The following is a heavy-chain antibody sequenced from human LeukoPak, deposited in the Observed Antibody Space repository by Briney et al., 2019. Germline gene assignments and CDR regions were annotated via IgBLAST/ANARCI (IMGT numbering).Heavy chain of an antibody. CDR1: GGSTTGYF. CDR3: ARRVHSSSWSSYFDY. J-gene: IGHJ4*02. Sequence: SETLSLTCTVSGGSTTGYFWTWIRQPPGKGLEWIGYVYYSGRTSYNPSLKSRVTISVDTSKNQFSLKLSSVTATDTAVYYCARRVHSSSWSSYFDYWGQETLVTVSS. CDR2: VYYSGRT. D-gene: IGHD6-13*01. V-gene: IGHV4-59*01.